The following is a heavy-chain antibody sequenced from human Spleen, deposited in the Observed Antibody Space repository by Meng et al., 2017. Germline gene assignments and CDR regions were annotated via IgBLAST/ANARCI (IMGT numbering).Heavy chain of an antibody. D-gene: IGHD6-19*01. V-gene: IGHV4-4*02. CDR3: VRSSGWVRTGFDP. J-gene: IGHJ5*02. CDR1: GGSISSSNW. Sequence: QVQLQESGPGLVKPSGTLSLTCAVSGGSISSSNWWSWVRQPPGKGLEWIGEIYHSGSTNYTPSLKSRVTVSIDTSKSQFSLKLTSVTAADTAVYYCVRSSGWVRTGFDPWGQETLVTVSS. CDR2: IYHSGST.